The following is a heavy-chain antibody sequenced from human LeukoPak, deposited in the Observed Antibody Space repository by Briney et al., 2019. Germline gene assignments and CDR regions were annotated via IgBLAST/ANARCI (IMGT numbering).Heavy chain of an antibody. CDR1: GGSISSGGYY. CDR3: ARSIAAAVRSYYYYMDV. J-gene: IGHJ6*03. Sequence: SQTLSLTCTVSGGSISSGGYYWSWIRQPPGKGLEWIGYIYHSGSTYYNPSLKSRVTISVDRSKNQFSLKLSSVTAADTAVYYCARSIAAAVRSYYYYMDVWGKGTTVTVSS. CDR2: IYHSGST. D-gene: IGHD6-13*01. V-gene: IGHV4-30-2*01.